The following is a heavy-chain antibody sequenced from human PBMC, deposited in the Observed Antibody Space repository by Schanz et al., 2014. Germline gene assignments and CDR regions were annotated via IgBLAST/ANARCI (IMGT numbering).Heavy chain of an antibody. J-gene: IGHJ6*02. CDR3: ARDGGEVVRGVIEGVNHYYYGMDV. Sequence: QVQLVQSGAEVKKPGASVKVSCKASGGTFSSYTISWVRQARGQGLEWVGRFIPILDVGNYAQKFQGRLTMTRDTSTSTVYMELSSLRSEDTAVYYCARDGGEVVRGVIEGVNHYYYGMDVWGQGTTVTVSS. CDR2: FIPILDVG. D-gene: IGHD3-10*01. V-gene: IGHV1-69*04. CDR1: GGTFSSYT.